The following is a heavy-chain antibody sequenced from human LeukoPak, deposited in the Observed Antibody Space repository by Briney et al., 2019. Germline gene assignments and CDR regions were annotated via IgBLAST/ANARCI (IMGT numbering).Heavy chain of an antibody. V-gene: IGHV1-69*01. D-gene: IGHD2-15*01. J-gene: IGHJ4*02. CDR1: GGSFSSYA. CDR3: ARDGEAGYCSGGSCYGPGDY. CDR2: IIPIFGTA. Sequence: SVKVSCKASGGSFSSYAINWVRQAPGQGLEWMGGIIPIFGTANYAQKFQGRVTITADESTSTAYMELSSLRSEDTAVYYCARDGEAGYCSGGSCYGPGDYWGQGTLVTVSS.